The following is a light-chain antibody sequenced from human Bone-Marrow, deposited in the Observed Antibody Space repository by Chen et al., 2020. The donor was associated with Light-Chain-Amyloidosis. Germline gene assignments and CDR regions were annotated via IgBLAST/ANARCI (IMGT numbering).Light chain of an antibody. CDR1: NIGSTS. J-gene: IGLJ3*02. V-gene: IGLV3-21*02. CDR3: QVWDRSSDRPV. CDR2: DDS. Sequence: SYVLTQPSSVSVAPGQTVTIACGGNNIGSTSVHWYQQTPGQAPLLVVYDDSDRPSGIPELLSGSNSGNTATLTISRVEAGDEADYYCQVWDRSSDRPVFGGGTKLTVL.